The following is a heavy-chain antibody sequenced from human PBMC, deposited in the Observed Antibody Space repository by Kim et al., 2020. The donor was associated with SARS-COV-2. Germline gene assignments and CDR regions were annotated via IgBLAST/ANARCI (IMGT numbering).Heavy chain of an antibody. D-gene: IGHD3-22*01. Sequence: GGSLRLSCAASGFTFSSYSMNWVRQAPGKGLEWVSSISSSSSYIYYADSVKGRFTISRDNAKNSLYLQMNSLRAEATAVYYCARDANYYDSSGYYYDHFVLGGQRTLVSLPS. V-gene: IGHV3-21*01. CDR1: GFTFSSYS. CDR2: ISSSSSYI. J-gene: IGHJ4*02. CDR3: ARDANYYDSSGYYYDHFVL.